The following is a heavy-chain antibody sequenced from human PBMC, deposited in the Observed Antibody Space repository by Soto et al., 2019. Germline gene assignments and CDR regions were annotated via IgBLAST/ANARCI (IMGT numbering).Heavy chain of an antibody. CDR3: ARDLAKGGGSAGFDY. CDR1: GYTFTVYY. D-gene: IGHD1-26*01. J-gene: IGHJ4*02. CDR2: INPKSGGT. Sequence: ALVKVSFKASGYTFTVYYTHWVRQAPGQGLEWMGWINPKSGGTMYPQKFQGRVTMTWDTSISTAYMALTRLRSDDTAVYYCARDLAKGGGSAGFDYWGQGTLVTVSS. V-gene: IGHV1-2*02.